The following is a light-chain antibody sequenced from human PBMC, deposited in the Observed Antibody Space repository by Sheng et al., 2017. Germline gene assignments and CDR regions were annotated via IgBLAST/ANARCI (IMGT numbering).Light chain of an antibody. Sequence: DIVMTQSPDSLAVSLGERATINCKSSQSVLYSSNNKNYLAWYQQKAGQPPKLLIYWASTRESGVPDRFSGSGSGTDFTLTISSLQAEDVAVYYCQQYYSSPLTFGGGPRWRSN. CDR2: WAS. CDR3: QQYYSSPLT. V-gene: IGKV4-1*01. CDR1: QSVLYSSNNKNY. J-gene: IGKJ4*01.